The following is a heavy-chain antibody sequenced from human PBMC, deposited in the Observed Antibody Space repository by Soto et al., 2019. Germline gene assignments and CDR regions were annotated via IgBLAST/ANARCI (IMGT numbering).Heavy chain of an antibody. CDR2: INWNSVSI. CDR3: AKQVVPSAKIYYAMDV. CDR1: GFTFDDYA. Sequence: EVQLVESGGGLVQPGRSLRLSCAASGFTFDDYAMHWVRQAPGKGLEWVSSINWNSVSIAYADSVKGRFSISRDNAKKSLNLQMNSLRSEDTALYSCAKQVVPSAKIYYAMDVWGQGTTVTVSS. J-gene: IGHJ6*02. D-gene: IGHD2-2*01. V-gene: IGHV3-9*01.